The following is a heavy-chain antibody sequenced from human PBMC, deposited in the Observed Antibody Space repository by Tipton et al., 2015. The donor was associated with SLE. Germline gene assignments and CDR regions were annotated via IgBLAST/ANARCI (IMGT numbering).Heavy chain of an antibody. CDR3: ARLDSPDRDSDY. Sequence: SLRLSCAASGFTFSSYGMHWVRQAPGKGLEWVAFIRYDGSNKYYADSVKGRFTISRDNAKNSLYLQMNSLRAEDTAVYYCARLDSPDRDSDYWGQGTLVTVSS. J-gene: IGHJ4*02. V-gene: IGHV3-33*01. D-gene: IGHD1-1*01. CDR1: GFTFSSYG. CDR2: IRYDGSNK.